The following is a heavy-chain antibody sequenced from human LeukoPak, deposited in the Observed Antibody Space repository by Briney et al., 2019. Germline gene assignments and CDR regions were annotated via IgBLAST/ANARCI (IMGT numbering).Heavy chain of an antibody. CDR3: ARDYFSRAAVLRYFDL. Sequence: GGSLRLSCAASGFTFSSYSMNWVRQAPGKGLEWVSSISSSSSYIYYADSVKGRFTISRDNAKNSLYLQMNSLTAEDTAVYYCARDYFSRAAVLRYFDLWGRGTLVTVSS. CDR2: ISSSSSYI. J-gene: IGHJ2*01. V-gene: IGHV3-21*01. CDR1: GFTFSSYS. D-gene: IGHD2-15*01.